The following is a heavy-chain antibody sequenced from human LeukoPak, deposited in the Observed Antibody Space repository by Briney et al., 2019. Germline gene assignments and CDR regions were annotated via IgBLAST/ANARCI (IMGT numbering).Heavy chain of an antibody. J-gene: IGHJ4*02. CDR1: GYTFTGYY. CDR3: ARISVWELLQNDY. D-gene: IGHD1-26*01. CDR2: INPNSGGT. V-gene: IGHV1-2*02. Sequence: GASVKVSCKASGYTFTGYYMHWVRQAPGQGLEWMGWINPNSGGTNYAQKSQGRVTMTRDTSISTAYMELSRLRSDDTAVYYCARISVWELLQNDYWGQGTLVTVSS.